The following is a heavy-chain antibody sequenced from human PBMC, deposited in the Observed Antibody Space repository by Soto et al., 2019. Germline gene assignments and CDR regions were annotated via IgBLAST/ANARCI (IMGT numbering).Heavy chain of an antibody. J-gene: IGHJ3*02. Sequence: SETLSLTCTVSGGSISSSSYYWGWIRQPPGKGLEWIGSIYYSGSTYYNPSLKSRVTISVDTSKNQFSLKLSSVTAADTAVYYCAIHRGSYPDAFDIWGQGTMVTVS. CDR1: GGSISSSSYY. D-gene: IGHD1-26*01. CDR2: IYYSGST. V-gene: IGHV4-39*01. CDR3: AIHRGSYPDAFDI.